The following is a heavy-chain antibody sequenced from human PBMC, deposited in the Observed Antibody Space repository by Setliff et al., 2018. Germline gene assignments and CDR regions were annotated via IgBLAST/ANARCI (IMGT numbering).Heavy chain of an antibody. D-gene: IGHD5-12*01. Sequence: SQTLSLTCAVSGGSITSGSYYWSWIRQPAGKGLEWIGRISTSGSTNYNPSLKSRVTVSLDTSKNQFSLKLTSVTAADTAVYYCARDQWVRSPPLYFSYSMDVWGQGTTVTVSS. J-gene: IGHJ6*02. CDR1: GGSITSGSYY. CDR3: ARDQWVRSPPLYFSYSMDV. CDR2: ISTSGST. V-gene: IGHV4-61*02.